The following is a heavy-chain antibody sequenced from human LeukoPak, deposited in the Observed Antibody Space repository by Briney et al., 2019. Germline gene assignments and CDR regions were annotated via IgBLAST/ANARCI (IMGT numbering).Heavy chain of an antibody. Sequence: GGSLRLSCAASGFTFSSYAMNWVRQAPGKGLEWVSAISGSGGSTYYADSVKGRFTMSRDNSKNTLYLQMNSLRAEDTAVYYCAKSGERVATRLDSWGQGTLVTVPS. CDR2: ISGSGGST. V-gene: IGHV3-23*01. CDR1: GFTFSSYA. D-gene: IGHD5-12*01. CDR3: AKSGERVATRLDS. J-gene: IGHJ4*02.